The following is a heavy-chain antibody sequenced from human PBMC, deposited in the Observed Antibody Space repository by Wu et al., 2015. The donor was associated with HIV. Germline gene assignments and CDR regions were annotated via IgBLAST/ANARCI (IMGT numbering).Heavy chain of an antibody. CDR3: ARPRYYYDSSGYSNYFDY. CDR1: GGTFSSYA. Sequence: QVQLVQSGAEVKKPGSSVKVSCKASGGTFSSYAISWVRQAPGQGLEWMGGIIPIFGTANYAQKFQGRVTITTDESTSTAYMELSSLRSEDTAVYYCARPRYYYDSSGYSNYFDYWGQGTLVTVSP. J-gene: IGHJ4*02. V-gene: IGHV1-69*01. CDR2: IIPIFGTA. D-gene: IGHD3-22*01.